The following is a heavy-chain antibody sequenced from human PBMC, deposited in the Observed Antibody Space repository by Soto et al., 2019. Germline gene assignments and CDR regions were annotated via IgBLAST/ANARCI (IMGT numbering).Heavy chain of an antibody. D-gene: IGHD6-6*01. CDR2: TTSSGDYI. CDR1: GFTFSDYS. Sequence: GSLRLSCAASGFTFSDYSINWVRQAPGKGLEWVSSTTSSGDYIYYADSLKGRFTISRDNARNSLYLQLNSLRAEDTAVYYCARMSIVGRRDYYYGMDVWGQGTTVTVSS. J-gene: IGHJ6*02. V-gene: IGHV3-21*01. CDR3: ARMSIVGRRDYYYGMDV.